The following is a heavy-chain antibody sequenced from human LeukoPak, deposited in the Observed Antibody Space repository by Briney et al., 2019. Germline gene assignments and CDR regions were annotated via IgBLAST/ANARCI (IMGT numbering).Heavy chain of an antibody. CDR1: GFTFSSYG. D-gene: IGHD6-13*01. CDR3: VVGSSWYDYYYYGMDV. Sequence: GGSLRLSCAASGFTFSSYGMHWVRQAPGKGLEWVAFIRYDGSNKYYADSVKGRFTISRDNSKNTLYLQMNSPRAEDTAVYYCVVGSSWYDYYYYGMDVWGQGTTVTVSS. J-gene: IGHJ6*02. V-gene: IGHV3-30*02. CDR2: IRYDGSNK.